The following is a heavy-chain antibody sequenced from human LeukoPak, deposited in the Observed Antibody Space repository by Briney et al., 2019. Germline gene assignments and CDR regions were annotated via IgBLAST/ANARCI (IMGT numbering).Heavy chain of an antibody. J-gene: IGHJ4*02. Sequence: GGSLRLSCAASGFTFSSYSMNWVRQAPGKGLEWVSSISSSSSYIYYADSVKGRFTISRDNAKNSLYLQMNSLRAKDTAVYYCARGLATVTTGVYWGQGTLVTVSS. CDR2: ISSSSSYI. D-gene: IGHD4-17*01. CDR3: ARGLATVTTGVY. V-gene: IGHV3-21*01. CDR1: GFTFSSYS.